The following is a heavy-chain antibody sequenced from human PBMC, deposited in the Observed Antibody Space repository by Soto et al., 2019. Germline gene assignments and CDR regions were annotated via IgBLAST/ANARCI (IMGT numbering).Heavy chain of an antibody. CDR1: VLSLDRYV. J-gene: IGHJ1*01. CDR2: ISYDGSNT. D-gene: IGHD3-16*01. Sequence: QSGGTVRICCAASVLSLDRYVMSWVLLAPKKGLEWVAIISYDGSNTYYADSVKGRFTISRDNSKNTLYLQMNSLRAEDTSVYYCAKEGGFFFFYYDTDTAQIYF. CDR3: AKEGGFFFFYYDTDTAQIYF. V-gene: IGHV3-30*18.